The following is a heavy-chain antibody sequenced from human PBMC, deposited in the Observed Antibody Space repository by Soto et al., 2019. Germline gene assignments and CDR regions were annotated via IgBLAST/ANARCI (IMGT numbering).Heavy chain of an antibody. J-gene: IGHJ6*02. CDR3: ARGGRVAAAEYYYYGMDV. Sequence: SETLSLTCAVSGGSISSGGYSWSWIRQPPGKGLEWIGYIYHSGSTYYNPSLKSRVTISVDRSKNQFSLKLSSVTAADTAVYYCARGGRVAAAEYYYYGMDVWGQGTTVNVSS. CDR1: GGSISSGGYS. CDR2: IYHSGST. D-gene: IGHD6-13*01. V-gene: IGHV4-30-2*01.